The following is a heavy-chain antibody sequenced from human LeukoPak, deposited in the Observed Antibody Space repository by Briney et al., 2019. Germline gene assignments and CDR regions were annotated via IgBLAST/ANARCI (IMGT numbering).Heavy chain of an antibody. Sequence: SETLSLTCAVYGGSISSYYWSWIRQPPGKGLEWIGYIYYSGSTNYNPSLKSRVTISVDTSKNQFSLKLSSVTAADTAVYYCARGWGYSYGFGEDYYYGMDVWGQGTTVTVSS. J-gene: IGHJ6*02. V-gene: IGHV4-59*01. CDR1: GGSISSYY. CDR3: ARGWGYSYGFGEDYYYGMDV. CDR2: IYYSGST. D-gene: IGHD5-18*01.